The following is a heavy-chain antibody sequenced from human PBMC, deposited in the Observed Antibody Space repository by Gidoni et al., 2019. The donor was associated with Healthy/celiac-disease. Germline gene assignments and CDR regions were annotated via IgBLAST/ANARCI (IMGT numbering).Heavy chain of an antibody. Sequence: EVQLVESGGGLVQPGGSLRLSCAASGFTFSSYRMSWVRQAPGKGLEWVANIKQDGSEKYYVDSVKGRFTISRDNAKNSLYLQMNSLRAEDTAVYYCARGGYSVYYYYMDVWGKGTTVTVS. CDR1: GFTFSSYR. CDR3: ARGGYSVYYYYMDV. V-gene: IGHV3-7*03. CDR2: IKQDGSEK. D-gene: IGHD5-18*01. J-gene: IGHJ6*03.